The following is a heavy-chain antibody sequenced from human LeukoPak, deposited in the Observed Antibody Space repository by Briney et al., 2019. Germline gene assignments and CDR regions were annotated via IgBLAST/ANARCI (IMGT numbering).Heavy chain of an antibody. CDR3: TTDTFGARDS. CDR2: INEDGSST. CDR1: GYTFSRYW. Sequence: SGGSLRLSCAASGYTFSRYWMHWVRQGPGKGLVWVSRINEDGSSTSYAESVRGRFTISRDNAKNTLYLQMNSLRAEDAAVYYCTTDTFGARDSWGQGTLVTVPS. V-gene: IGHV3-74*01. D-gene: IGHD3-10*01. J-gene: IGHJ4*02.